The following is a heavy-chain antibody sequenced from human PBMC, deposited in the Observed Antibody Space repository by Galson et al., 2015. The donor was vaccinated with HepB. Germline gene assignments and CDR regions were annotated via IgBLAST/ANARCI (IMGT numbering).Heavy chain of an antibody. D-gene: IGHD2-15*01. CDR3: AREDRNILVAALDS. V-gene: IGHV3-33*08. CDR1: GFTFSDYC. J-gene: IGHJ4*02. CDR2: IWKDGSNK. Sequence: SLRLSCAASGFTFSDYCMHWVRQAPGKGLEWVGLIWKDGSNKYYSDSVKGRFTISRDNSRKKFFLHMSSLRDEDTAIYFCAREDRNILVAALDSWGQGTMVTISS.